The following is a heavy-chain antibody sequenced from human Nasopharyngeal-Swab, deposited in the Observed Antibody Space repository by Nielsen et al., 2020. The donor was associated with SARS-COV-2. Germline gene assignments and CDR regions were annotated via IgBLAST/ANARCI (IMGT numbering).Heavy chain of an antibody. CDR2: ISYDGSNK. CDR1: GFTLSSYG. CDR3: AKGMTMIVVVEGFDY. V-gene: IGHV3-30*18. Sequence: GESLKISCAASGFTLSSYGMHWVRQAPGKGLEWVAVISYDGSNKYYADSVKGRFTISRDNSKNTLYLQMNSLRAEDTAVYYCAKGMTMIVVVEGFDYWGQGTLVTVSS. D-gene: IGHD3-22*01. J-gene: IGHJ4*02.